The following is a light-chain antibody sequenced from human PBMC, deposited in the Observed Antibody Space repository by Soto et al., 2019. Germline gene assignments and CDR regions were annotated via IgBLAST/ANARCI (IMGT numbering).Light chain of an antibody. V-gene: IGLV2-14*01. CDR3: SSYTSSSTDV. CDR1: SSDVGGYNY. J-gene: IGLJ1*01. CDR2: EVS. Sequence: QSALTQPASVSGSPGQSITISCTGTSSDVGGYNYVSWYQQHAGFAPKLIIYEVSNRPSGVSNRFSGSKSGDTASLTISGLQAEDEADYYCSSYTSSSTDVFGTGTKVTVL.